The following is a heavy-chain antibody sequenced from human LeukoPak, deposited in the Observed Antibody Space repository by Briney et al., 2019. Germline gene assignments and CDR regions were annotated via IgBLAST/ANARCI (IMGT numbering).Heavy chain of an antibody. J-gene: IGHJ6*03. CDR2: INWNGGST. CDR3: AREISGIAVAGTGPWYYYMDV. D-gene: IGHD6-19*01. V-gene: IGHV3-20*04. Sequence: PGGSLRLSCAASGFTSDDYGMSWLRQAPGKGLEWVSGINWNGGSTGYADSVKGRFTISRDNAKNSLYLQMNSLRAEDTALYYCAREISGIAVAGTGPWYYYMDVWGKGTTVTVSS. CDR1: GFTSDDYG.